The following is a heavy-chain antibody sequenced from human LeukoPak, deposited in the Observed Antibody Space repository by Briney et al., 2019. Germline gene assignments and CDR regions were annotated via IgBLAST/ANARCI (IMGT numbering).Heavy chain of an antibody. CDR3: ARAAAGYSYRGLDY. Sequence: SQTLSLTCTVSGGSISSGSYYWSWIRQPAGKELEWIGRLYIGGRANYNPSLKSRVTISLDTSKNQFSLRLTSVTAADTAVYYCARAAAGYSYRGLDYWGQGTLVTVSS. CDR1: GGSISSGSYY. J-gene: IGHJ4*02. D-gene: IGHD6-13*01. CDR2: LYIGGRA. V-gene: IGHV4-61*02.